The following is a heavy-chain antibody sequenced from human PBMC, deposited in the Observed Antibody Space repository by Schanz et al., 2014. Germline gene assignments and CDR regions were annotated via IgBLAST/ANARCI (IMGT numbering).Heavy chain of an antibody. J-gene: IGHJ4*02. CDR1: GGTFSSYT. Sequence: QVQLVQSGAEVKKPGSSVKVSCKLSGGTFSSYTISWMRQAPGQGLEWMGMINPSGGSTTYAQKFQGRVTMTRDTSTSTVYMELSGLRSEDTAVHYCARGRGFYDYWGQGTLVTVSS. CDR3: ARGRGFYDY. D-gene: IGHD3-10*01. V-gene: IGHV1-46*01. CDR2: INPSGGST.